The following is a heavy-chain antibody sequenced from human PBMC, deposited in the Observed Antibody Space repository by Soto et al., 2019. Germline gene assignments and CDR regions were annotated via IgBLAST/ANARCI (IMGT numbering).Heavy chain of an antibody. CDR3: AREGIAGRHGDGDKGFDY. CDR1: GGSISSDNW. J-gene: IGHJ4*02. CDR2: IHHSGST. V-gene: IGHV4-4*02. Sequence: PSETLSLTCAVSGGSISSDNWWSWVRQPPGKGLEWIGEIHHSGSTNYNPSLKSRVTISVDKSNHQFSLKLSSVTAADTAVYYCAREGIAGRHGDGDKGFDYWGQGTLVTVSS. D-gene: IGHD6-6*01.